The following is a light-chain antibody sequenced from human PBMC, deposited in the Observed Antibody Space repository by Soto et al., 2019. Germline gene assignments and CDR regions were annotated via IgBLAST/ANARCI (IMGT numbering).Light chain of an antibody. CDR1: SGDIGFYNY. CDR3: CSYGGNYIFGL. V-gene: IGLV2-11*01. CDR2: DVT. J-gene: IGLJ3*02. Sequence: QSVLTQPRSVSGSPGQSVSISCTGTSGDIGFYNYVSWYQRHPGKAPKLILYDVTKRPSGVPDRFSGSKSGNTASLTISGLQAEDEADYFCCSYGGNYIFGLFGGGNKLTVL.